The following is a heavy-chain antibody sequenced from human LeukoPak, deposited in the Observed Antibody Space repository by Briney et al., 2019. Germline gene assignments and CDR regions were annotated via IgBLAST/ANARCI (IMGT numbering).Heavy chain of an antibody. J-gene: IGHJ4*02. D-gene: IGHD3-22*01. V-gene: IGHV3-53*01. Sequence: PGGSLRLSCAASGFTVSSNYTSWVRQAPGKGLEWVSVIYSGGSTYYADSVKGRFTISRDNSKNTLYLQMNSLRAEDTAVYYCAGGYDSSGYKFDYWGQGTLVTVSS. CDR3: AGGYDSSGYKFDY. CDR1: GFTVSSNY. CDR2: IYSGGST.